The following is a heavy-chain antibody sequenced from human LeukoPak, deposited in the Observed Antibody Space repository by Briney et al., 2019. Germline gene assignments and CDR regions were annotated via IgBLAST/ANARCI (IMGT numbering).Heavy chain of an antibody. CDR3: ASAAAISGFQH. CDR2: IYYSGST. D-gene: IGHD3-10*01. J-gene: IGHJ1*01. CDR1: GGPISSGGYY. V-gene: IGHV4-31*03. Sequence: SQTLSLTCTASGGPISSGGYYWSWIRQHPGKGLEWIGYIYYSGSTYYNPSLKSRVTISVGTSKNQFSLKLSSVTAADTAVYYCASAAAISGFQHWGQGTLVTVSS.